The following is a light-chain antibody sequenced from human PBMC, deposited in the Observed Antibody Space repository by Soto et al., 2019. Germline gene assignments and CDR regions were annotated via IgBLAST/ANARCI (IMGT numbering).Light chain of an antibody. V-gene: IGLV2-8*01. Sequence: QSALTQPPSASGSPGQSVTISCTGTSSDVGGYNYVSWYQQHPGKAPKLMIYEVSKRPSGVPARFSGSKSGNTASLNVSGLQAEDEADYYCSSYACSNTLSVFWTGTKVTVL. CDR3: SSYACSNTLSV. J-gene: IGLJ1*01. CDR2: EVS. CDR1: SSDVGGYNY.